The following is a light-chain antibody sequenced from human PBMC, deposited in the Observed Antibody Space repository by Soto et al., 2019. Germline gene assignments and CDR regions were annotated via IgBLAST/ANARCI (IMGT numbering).Light chain of an antibody. Sequence: VVTKSAATLSVSPGDTATLSCRASQSISSRLAWYQQKAGQAPRLRRYGSSTRATGVPARFSGSGSGTEFTLTISRLQSEDFAVYYCQQYGSSPLISFGQGTRLEIK. CDR3: QQYGSSPLIS. CDR1: QSISSR. V-gene: IGKV3-15*01. J-gene: IGKJ5*01. CDR2: GSS.